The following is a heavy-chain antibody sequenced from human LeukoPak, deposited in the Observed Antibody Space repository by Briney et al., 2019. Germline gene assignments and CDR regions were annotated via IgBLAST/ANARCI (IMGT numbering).Heavy chain of an antibody. CDR2: IIPIFGTA. V-gene: IGHV1-69*05. CDR1: GGTFSSYA. CDR3: ARDEYSSNATQS. J-gene: IGHJ3*01. Sequence: SVKVSCKASGGTFSSYAISWVRQAPGQGLEWMGGIIPIFGTANYAQKFQGRVTITTDESTSTAYMELSSLRSEDTAVYYCARDEYSSNATQSWGQGTMVTVSS. D-gene: IGHD6-6*01.